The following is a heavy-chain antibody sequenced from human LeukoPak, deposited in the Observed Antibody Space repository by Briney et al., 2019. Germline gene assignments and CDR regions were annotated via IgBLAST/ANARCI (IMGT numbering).Heavy chain of an antibody. V-gene: IGHV3-23*01. Sequence: GGSLRLSCAASGFTSSSYATSWVRQAPGKGLEWVSSISGSGGTTYHADSVKGRFTISRDKSKNTVFLQMNSLRAEDTAVYYCAKDPSSTAVRGAAFDIRGQGTMVTVSS. CDR2: ISGSGGTT. CDR3: AKDPSSTAVRGAAFDI. D-gene: IGHD6-6*01. CDR1: GFTSSSYA. J-gene: IGHJ3*02.